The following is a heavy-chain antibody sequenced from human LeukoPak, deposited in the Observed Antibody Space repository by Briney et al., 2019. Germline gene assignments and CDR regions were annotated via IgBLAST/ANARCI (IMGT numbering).Heavy chain of an antibody. CDR3: ARVMRGSGSYYYFDY. D-gene: IGHD3-10*01. Sequence: PSETLSLTCTVSGGSISGYYWSWIRQPAGKGLEWIGRIYTSGSTNYNPSLKSRVTMSVDTSKNQFSLKLSSVTAADTAVYYCARVMRGSGSYYYFDYWGQGTLVTVSS. CDR2: IYTSGST. V-gene: IGHV4-4*07. CDR1: GGSISGYY. J-gene: IGHJ4*02.